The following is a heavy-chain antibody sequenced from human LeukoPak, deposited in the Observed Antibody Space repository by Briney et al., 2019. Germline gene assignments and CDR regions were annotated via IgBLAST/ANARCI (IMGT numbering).Heavy chain of an antibody. Sequence: GGSLRLSCVASGFTFSSYSLTWVRQTPEKGLAWVSIIGGPGAPTFYADSVEGRFTISRDNSKNTVYLQMNSLRAEDTALYFCARGATRATRHFDLWGRGTLVTVSS. J-gene: IGHJ2*01. CDR2: IGGPGAPT. D-gene: IGHD2-15*01. V-gene: IGHV3-23*01. CDR1: GFTFSSYS. CDR3: ARGATRATRHFDL.